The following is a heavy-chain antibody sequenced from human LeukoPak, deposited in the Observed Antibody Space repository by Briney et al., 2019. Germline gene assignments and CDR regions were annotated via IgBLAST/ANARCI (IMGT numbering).Heavy chain of an antibody. V-gene: IGHV4-59*05. D-gene: IGHD1-26*01. Sequence: SETLSLTCTVSGGSISSYYWSWIRQTPGKGLEWIGSIYYHGNTYYNPSLKSRVTISVDTSKNQFSLKLSSVTAADTAVYYCARHSPWEPFDYWGQGTLVTVPT. CDR1: GGSISSYY. CDR2: IYYHGNT. J-gene: IGHJ4*02. CDR3: ARHSPWEPFDY.